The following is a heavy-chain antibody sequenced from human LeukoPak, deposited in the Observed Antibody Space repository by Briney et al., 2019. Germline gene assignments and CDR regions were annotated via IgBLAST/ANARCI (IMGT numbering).Heavy chain of an antibody. V-gene: IGHV4-39*07. CDR2: IYYSGST. CDR3: ARGPYMEIYFDY. Sequence: SETLSLTCTVSGGSISSSSYYWGWIRQPPGKGLEWIGSIYYSGSTYYNPSLKSRVTISVDASKNQFSLKLSSVTAADTAVYYCARGPYMEIYFDYWGQGTLVTVSS. CDR1: GGSISSSSYY. D-gene: IGHD3-3*01. J-gene: IGHJ4*02.